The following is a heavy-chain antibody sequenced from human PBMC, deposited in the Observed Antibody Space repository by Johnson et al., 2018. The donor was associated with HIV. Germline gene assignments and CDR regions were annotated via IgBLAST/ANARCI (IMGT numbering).Heavy chain of an antibody. CDR1: GFTFSNAW. D-gene: IGHD3-9*01. Sequence: QVQLVESGGGLVKPWGSLRLSCAASGFTFSNAWMSWVRQAPGKGLEWVAVISYDGSKKYYADFVKGRFTISRDNSKTTLYLQTNSLRAEDTAVYYCASVYYDILTGYYYDALDMWGQGTMVTVSS. V-gene: IGHV3-30*03. CDR3: ASVYYDILTGYYYDALDM. CDR2: ISYDGSKK. J-gene: IGHJ3*02.